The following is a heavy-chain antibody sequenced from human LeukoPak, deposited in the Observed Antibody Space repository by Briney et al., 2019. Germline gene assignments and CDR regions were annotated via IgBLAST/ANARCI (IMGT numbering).Heavy chain of an antibody. V-gene: IGHV4-59*01. CDR2: IYYSGST. CDR1: GGSISSYF. CDR3: ARRIVGATPGNWFDP. J-gene: IGHJ5*02. D-gene: IGHD1-26*01. Sequence: SETLSLTCTVSGGSISSYFCSWIRQPPGKGLEWIGYIYYSGSTNYNPSLKSRVTISVDTSKNQFSLKLSSVTAADTAVYYCARRIVGATPGNWFDPWGQGTLVTVSS.